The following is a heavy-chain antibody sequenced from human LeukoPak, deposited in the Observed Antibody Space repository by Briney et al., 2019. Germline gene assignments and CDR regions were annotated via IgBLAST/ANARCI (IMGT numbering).Heavy chain of an antibody. CDR1: GYTFTGYY. CDR3: GRGPPTIFGVVIMDYYYGMDV. J-gene: IGHJ6*02. Sequence: ASVKVSCKASGYTFTGYYMHWVRQAPGQGLEWMGWINPNSGGTNYAQKFQGRVTMTRDTSISTAYMELSRLRSDDTAVYYCGRGPPTIFGVVIMDYYYGMDVWGQGTTVTVSS. V-gene: IGHV1-2*02. CDR2: INPNSGGT. D-gene: IGHD3-3*01.